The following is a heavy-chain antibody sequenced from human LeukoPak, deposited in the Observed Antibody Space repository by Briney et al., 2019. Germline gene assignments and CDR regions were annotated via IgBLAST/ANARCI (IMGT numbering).Heavy chain of an antibody. CDR1: GGSISSGGYS. D-gene: IGHD6-13*01. CDR2: IYHSGST. Sequence: SETLSLTCAVSGGSISSGGYSWSWIRQPPGKGLEWIGYIYHSGSTYYNPSLKSRVTISVDRSKNQFSLKLSSVTAADTAVYYCARLSSSYEYFPHWGQGTLVTVSS. J-gene: IGHJ1*01. CDR3: ARLSSSYEYFPH. V-gene: IGHV4-30-2*01.